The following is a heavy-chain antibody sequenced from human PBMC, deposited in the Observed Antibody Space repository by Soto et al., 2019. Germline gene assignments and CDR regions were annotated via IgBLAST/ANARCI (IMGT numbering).Heavy chain of an antibody. Sequence: SGPTLVNPTETLTLTCTVSGFSLSNARMGVSWIRQPPGKALEWLAHIFSNDEKSYSPSLESRLTISKDTSKSQVVLTVTNMDPVDTATYYCARYYYDSSGYYYKFDYWSQGTLVTVSS. CDR3: ARYYYDSSGYYYKFDY. CDR2: IFSNDEK. CDR1: GFSLSNARMG. V-gene: IGHV2-26*01. J-gene: IGHJ4*02. D-gene: IGHD3-22*01.